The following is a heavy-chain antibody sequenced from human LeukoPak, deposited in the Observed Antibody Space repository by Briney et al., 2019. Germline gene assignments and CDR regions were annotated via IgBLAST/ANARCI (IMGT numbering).Heavy chain of an antibody. V-gene: IGHV4-34*01. CDR1: GGSFSGYY. CDR3: ARIKARSPRYYYYYMDV. Sequence: PSETLSLTCAVYGGSFSGYYWSWIRQPPGKGLEWIGEINHSGSTNYNPSLKSRVTISVDTSKNQFSLKLSSVTAADTAVYYCARIKARSPRYYYYYMDVWGKGTTVTVSS. J-gene: IGHJ6*03. CDR2: INHSGST.